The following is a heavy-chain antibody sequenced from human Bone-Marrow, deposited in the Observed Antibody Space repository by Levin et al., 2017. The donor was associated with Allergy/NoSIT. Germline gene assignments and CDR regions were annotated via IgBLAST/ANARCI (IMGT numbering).Heavy chain of an antibody. V-gene: IGHV3-30*18. Sequence: GGSLRLSCAASGFIFRNYGMHWVRQAPGKGLEWVAVVSHDGTTKFYGDSVKGRFTISRDNSKNTVSLQMSSLTTDDTALYYCAKDISNEWLGCDSWGLGTRVTVSS. CDR3: AKDISNEWLGCDS. CDR1: GFIFRNYG. J-gene: IGHJ4*02. D-gene: IGHD6-19*01. CDR2: VSHDGTTK.